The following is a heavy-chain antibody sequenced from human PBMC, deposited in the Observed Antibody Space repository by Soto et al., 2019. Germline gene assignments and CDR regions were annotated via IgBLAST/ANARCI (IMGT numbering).Heavy chain of an antibody. V-gene: IGHV4-34*01. CDR3: ARGADDSSGYYLTPYYFYY. D-gene: IGHD3-22*01. CDR1: GGSFSGYY. J-gene: IGHJ4*02. Sequence: KTSETLSLTCAVYGGSFSGYYWSWIRQPPGRGLEWIGEINHSGSTNYNPSLKSRVTISVDTSKNQFSLKLSSVTAADSAVYYCARGADDSSGYYLTPYYFYYWGQGTLVTVSS. CDR2: INHSGST.